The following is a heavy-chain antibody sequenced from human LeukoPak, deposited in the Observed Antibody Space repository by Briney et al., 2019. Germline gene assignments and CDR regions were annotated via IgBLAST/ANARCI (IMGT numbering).Heavy chain of an antibody. Sequence: ASVKVSCKASGYTFSSFGISWVRQAPGQGLEWMGWIAVYNGNTNYAQKFQGRLTMTTDTSTSTAYTELRSLRSDDTAVYYCARDLNYDFWSGYYDAFDYWGQGTLVTVSS. CDR3: ARDLNYDFWSGYYDAFDY. V-gene: IGHV1-18*01. D-gene: IGHD3-3*01. CDR2: IAVYNGNT. J-gene: IGHJ4*02. CDR1: GYTFSSFG.